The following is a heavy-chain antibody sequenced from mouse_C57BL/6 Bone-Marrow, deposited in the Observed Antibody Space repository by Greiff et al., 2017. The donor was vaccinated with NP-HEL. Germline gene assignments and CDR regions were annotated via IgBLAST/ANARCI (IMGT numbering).Heavy chain of an antibody. V-gene: IGHV1-62-2*01. Sequence: VKLMESGAELVKPGASVKLSCKASGYTFTEYTIHWVKQRSGQGLEWIGWFYPGSGSIKYNEKFKDKATLTADKSSSTVYMELSRLTSEDSAVYFCARHEDNYGSLYYFDYWGQGTTLTVSS. CDR1: GYTFTEYT. J-gene: IGHJ2*01. CDR2: FYPGSGSI. CDR3: ARHEDNYGSLYYFDY. D-gene: IGHD1-1*01.